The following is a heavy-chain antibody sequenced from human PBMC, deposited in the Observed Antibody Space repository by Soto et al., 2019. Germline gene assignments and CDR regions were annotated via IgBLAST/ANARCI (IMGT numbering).Heavy chain of an antibody. CDR3: ARPKDYDDCLDS. V-gene: IGHV1-3*01. J-gene: IGHJ5*02. CDR1: GYTFTRFN. CDR2: INAGNGNT. Sequence: ASVKVSCKAAGYTFTRFNMHWVRQAPGQRLEWMGWINAGNGNTRYSQKFQGRVTFTRDTSANTAYMEVSSLISEDTAVYYCARPKDYDDCLDSWGQVTLVTVSS. D-gene: IGHD3-22*01.